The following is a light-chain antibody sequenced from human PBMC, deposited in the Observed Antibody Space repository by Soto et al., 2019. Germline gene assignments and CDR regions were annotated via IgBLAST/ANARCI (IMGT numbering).Light chain of an antibody. J-gene: IGKJ1*01. Sequence: DIGRTQSPSSLSASVGARVAITCRASQRISTSLAWYQQKPGKAHNLLIYKATILESGVPSRFSGSGSGTEFTLTISSLQPDDFATYCCQHYNSYSEAFCQGTKVDIK. V-gene: IGKV1-5*03. CDR1: QRISTS. CDR3: QHYNSYSEA. CDR2: KAT.